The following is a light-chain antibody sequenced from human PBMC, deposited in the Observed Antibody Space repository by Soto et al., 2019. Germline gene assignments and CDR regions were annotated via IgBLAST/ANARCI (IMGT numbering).Light chain of an antibody. V-gene: IGKV1-12*01. Sequence: DIQMTQSPSSVSASVGDRVTITCRASQGISSWVAWYQQKPGKAPNLLIYAASSLQSGVPSRFGGSGSGTEFTLTISILQPEDFATYYCQLADTFPLTFGGGTKVEIK. CDR1: QGISSW. CDR2: AAS. J-gene: IGKJ4*01. CDR3: QLADTFPLT.